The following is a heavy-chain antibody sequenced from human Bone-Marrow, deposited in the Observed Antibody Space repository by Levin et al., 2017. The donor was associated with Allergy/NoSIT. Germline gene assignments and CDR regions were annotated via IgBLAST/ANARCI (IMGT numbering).Heavy chain of an antibody. CDR3: AKDSPYYGSGMPYYIFDY. CDR1: GFTFSSYA. J-gene: IGHJ4*02. Sequence: ASVKVSCAASGFTFSSYAMSWVRQAPGKGLEWVSAISGSGGSTYYADSVKGRFTISRDNSKNTLYLQMNSLRAEDTAVYYCAKDSPYYGSGMPYYIFDYWGQGTLVTVSS. CDR2: ISGSGGST. V-gene: IGHV3-23*01. D-gene: IGHD3-10*01.